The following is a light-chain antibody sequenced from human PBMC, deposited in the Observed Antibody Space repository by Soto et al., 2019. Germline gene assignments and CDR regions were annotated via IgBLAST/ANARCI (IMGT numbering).Light chain of an antibody. J-gene: IGLJ3*02. CDR3: SSYTSSSTVV. CDR2: EVS. CDR1: SSDVGGYNY. Sequence: QSALTQPASVSGSPGQPITISCTGTSSDVGGYNYVSWFQQHPAKAPKLMIYEVSNRPTGVSNRLSGSKSGNTASLTISGLQAEDEADYYCSSYTSSSTVVFGGGTKLTVL. V-gene: IGLV2-14*01.